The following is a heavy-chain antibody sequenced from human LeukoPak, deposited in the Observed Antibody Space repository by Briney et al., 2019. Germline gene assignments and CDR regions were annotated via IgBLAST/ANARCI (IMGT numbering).Heavy chain of an antibody. CDR1: GDSVSTINGA. V-gene: IGHV6-1*01. D-gene: IGHD6-19*01. J-gene: IGHJ4*02. CDR2: TYYRSKRYY. Sequence: SQTLSLTCGISGDSVSTINGAWNWVRQSPSRGLEWLGRTYYRSKRYYDYAVSVQGRITINPDTSKNQFYLQLSSVTPEDTAVYYCARDEGNTGWHTFDIWGQGTLITVSS. CDR3: ARDEGNTGWHTFDI.